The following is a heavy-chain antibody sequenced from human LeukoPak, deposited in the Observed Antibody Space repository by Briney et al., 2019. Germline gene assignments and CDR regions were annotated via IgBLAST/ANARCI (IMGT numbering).Heavy chain of an antibody. CDR1: GFIFSDHA. CDR3: AKDRRYYYGSGIFDY. J-gene: IGHJ4*02. D-gene: IGHD3-10*01. Sequence: GGSLRLSCPASGFIFSDHAMNWVRQAPGKGLEWVSIISARDGRTYYADSVKGRFTISRDNSKNTLYLQMNSLRAEDTAVYYCAKDRRYYYGSGIFDYWGQGTLVTVSS. CDR2: ISARDGRT. V-gene: IGHV3-23*01.